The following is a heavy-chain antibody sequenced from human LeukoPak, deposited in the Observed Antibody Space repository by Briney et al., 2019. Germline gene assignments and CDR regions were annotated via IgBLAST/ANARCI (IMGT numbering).Heavy chain of an antibody. V-gene: IGHV4-4*02. CDR2: IYHSGST. Sequence: SETLSLTCAVSGGSISSSNWWSWARQPPGKGLEWIGEIYHSGSTNYNPSLKSRVTISVDKSKNQFSLKLSSVTAADTAVYYCARGGTTVTTELGASFDYWGQGTLVTVSS. J-gene: IGHJ4*02. D-gene: IGHD4-17*01. CDR3: ARGGTTVTTELGASFDY. CDR1: GGSISSSNW.